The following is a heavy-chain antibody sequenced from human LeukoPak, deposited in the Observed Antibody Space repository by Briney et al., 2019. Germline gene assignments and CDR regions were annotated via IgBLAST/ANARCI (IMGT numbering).Heavy chain of an antibody. Sequence: GESLKISCKGSGYSFTSYWIGWVRQMPGKGLEWMGIIYPGDSDTRYSPSFQGQVTISANKSISTAYLQWSSLKASDTAMYYCATLYNWNTDYFDYWGQGTLVTVSS. CDR2: IYPGDSDT. J-gene: IGHJ4*02. D-gene: IGHD1-1*01. CDR1: GYSFTSYW. CDR3: ATLYNWNTDYFDY. V-gene: IGHV5-51*01.